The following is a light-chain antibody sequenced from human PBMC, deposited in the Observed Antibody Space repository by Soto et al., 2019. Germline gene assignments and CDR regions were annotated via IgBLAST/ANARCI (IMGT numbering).Light chain of an antibody. CDR2: DVS. Sequence: QAVVTQPRSVSGSPGQSVTISCTGTSSDVGGYNYVSWYQQHPGKAPKVIIYDVSKRPSGVPDRFSGSKSGNTASLTISGLQAEDEADYYCCSYAGSYSYVFGTGTKVTVL. V-gene: IGLV2-11*01. J-gene: IGLJ1*01. CDR3: CSYAGSYSYV. CDR1: SSDVGGYNY.